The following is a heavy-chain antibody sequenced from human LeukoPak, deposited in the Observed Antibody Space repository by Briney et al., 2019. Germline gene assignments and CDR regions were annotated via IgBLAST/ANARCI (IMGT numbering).Heavy chain of an antibody. J-gene: IGHJ4*02. CDR3: ARDLPLVDY. D-gene: IGHD3-16*01. V-gene: IGHV3-30-3*01. Sequence: GGSLRLSCAASGFTFSDYYMSWIRQAPGKGLEWVAVISYDGSNKYYADSVKGRFTISRDNSKNTLYLQMNSLRAEDTAVYYCARDLPLVDYWGQGTLVTVSS. CDR2: ISYDGSNK. CDR1: GFTFSDYY.